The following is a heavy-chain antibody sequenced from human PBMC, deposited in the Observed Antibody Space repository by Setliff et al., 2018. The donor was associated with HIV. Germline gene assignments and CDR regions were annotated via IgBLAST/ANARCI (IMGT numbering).Heavy chain of an antibody. V-gene: IGHV1-58*02. Sequence: ASVKVSCKASGFTFTSSAMQWVRQARGQRLEWIGWIVVGSDNTNYAQKFQERVTITRDLSTSTAYMELSSLRSEDTAVYYCAAASNRRVRGVNLHYYYYMDVWGKGTTGTAP. CDR3: AAASNRRVRGVNLHYYYYMDV. CDR2: IVVGSDNT. J-gene: IGHJ6*03. D-gene: IGHD3-10*01. CDR1: GFTFTSSA.